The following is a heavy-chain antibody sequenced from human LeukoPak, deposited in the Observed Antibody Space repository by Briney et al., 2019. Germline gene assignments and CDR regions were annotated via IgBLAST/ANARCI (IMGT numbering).Heavy chain of an antibody. CDR3: ARGVYANNYYFDR. V-gene: IGHV3-7*04. CDR1: GFTFGSCW. D-gene: IGHD1-1*01. Sequence: GGPLRLSCAASGFTFGSCWMNWVRQTPGKGLEWVANINQEGSQKLYVDSVKGRFTISRDNANNSLYLQMNSLRAEDTAVYYCARGVYANNYYFDRWGQGTLATVSS. J-gene: IGHJ4*02. CDR2: INQEGSQK.